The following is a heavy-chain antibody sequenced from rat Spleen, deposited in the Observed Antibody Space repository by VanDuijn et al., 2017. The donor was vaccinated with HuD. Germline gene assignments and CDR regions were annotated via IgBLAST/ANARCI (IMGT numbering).Heavy chain of an antibody. CDR2: ITDTGDNT. V-gene: IGHV5-31*01. CDR1: GFTFNDYW. J-gene: IGHJ2*01. Sequence: EVQLVESGGGLVQPGRSLKLSCEASGFTFNDYWMTWIRQAPGKGLDWIASITDTGDNTYYPDSVKGRFTISRDNAKSTLYLQMESLRSEDTATYYCAKVTYYGFYYFDYWGQGVMVTVSS. D-gene: IGHD1-9*01. CDR3: AKVTYYGFYYFDY.